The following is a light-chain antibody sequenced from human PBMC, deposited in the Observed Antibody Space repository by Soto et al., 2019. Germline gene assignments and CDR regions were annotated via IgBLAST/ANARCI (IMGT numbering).Light chain of an antibody. Sequence: QSVLTQPATVSGSPGQSITISCTGTSRDVVCYNYVSWYQQHPGKAPKLMIYDVSNRPSGVSNRFSGSKSGNTASLTISWLQAEDEADYYCSSYTSSSTLDVFGTGTKVTVL. V-gene: IGLV2-14*01. CDR3: SSYTSSSTLDV. CDR1: SRDVVCYNY. CDR2: DVS. J-gene: IGLJ1*01.